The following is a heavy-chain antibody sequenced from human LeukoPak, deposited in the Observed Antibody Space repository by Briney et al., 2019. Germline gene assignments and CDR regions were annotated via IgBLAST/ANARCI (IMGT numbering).Heavy chain of an antibody. CDR2: IYYSGTT. V-gene: IGHV4-39*01. D-gene: IGHD3-9*01. Sequence: PSETLSLTCTVSGGSISSNNYYWGWIRQPPGKGLEWLGTIYYSGTTYYSPTLLSRGTLSVDMSKNQFSLKLYSVTAADTAVYYCAGHRCPGRYFDCGPLDSWGQGTPVTVSS. CDR3: AGHRCPGRYFDCGPLDS. J-gene: IGHJ4*02. CDR1: GGSISSNNYY.